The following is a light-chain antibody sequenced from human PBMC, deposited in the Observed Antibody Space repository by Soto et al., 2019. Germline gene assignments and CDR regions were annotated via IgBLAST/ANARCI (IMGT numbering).Light chain of an antibody. CDR1: SSDVGCYNS. V-gene: IGLV2-11*01. Sequence: QSVLTQPRSVSGSPGQSVTISCTGASSDVGCYNSVSWYQQHPGKAPKLMIYDVNKRPSGVPDRFSGSKSGNTASLTISGLQTEDEADYYCCSYAGTSYVFGTGTKVTVL. CDR3: CSYAGTSYV. CDR2: DVN. J-gene: IGLJ1*01.